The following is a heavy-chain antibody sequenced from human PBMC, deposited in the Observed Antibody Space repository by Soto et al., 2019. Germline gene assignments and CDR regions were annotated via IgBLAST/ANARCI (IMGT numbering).Heavy chain of an antibody. V-gene: IGHV1-46*01. CDR2: INPSGIST. J-gene: IGHJ4*02. CDR1: GYSFTNYY. Sequence: QVQLVQSGAEVKKPGASVKVSCKTSGYSFTNYYLHWVRQAPGQGLEWMGLINPSGISTSYAQKFQGRVPMTRDTTTSTVYRDVSSLRSEDTAVYYCARSAIVVVAASSPVYFYYWGQGTLVTVSS. D-gene: IGHD2-15*01. CDR3: ARSAIVVVAASSPVYFYY.